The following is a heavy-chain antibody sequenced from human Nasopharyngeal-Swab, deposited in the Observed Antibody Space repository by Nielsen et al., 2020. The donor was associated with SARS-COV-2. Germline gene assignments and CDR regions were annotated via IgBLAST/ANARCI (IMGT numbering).Heavy chain of an antibody. D-gene: IGHD4-11*01. V-gene: IGHV1-18*01. J-gene: IGHJ6*02. CDR2: ISAYNGNT. Sequence: ASVKVSCKASGYTFTSYSISWVRQAPGQGLEWMGWISAYNGNTNYAQKLQGRVTMATDTSTSTAYMELRSLRSDDTAVYYCARLTVTTFYYYYGMDVWGQGTTVTVSS. CDR1: GYTFTSYS. CDR3: ARLTVTTFYYYYGMDV.